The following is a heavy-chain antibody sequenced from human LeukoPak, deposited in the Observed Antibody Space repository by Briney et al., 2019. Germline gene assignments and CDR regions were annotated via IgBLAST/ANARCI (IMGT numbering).Heavy chain of an antibody. J-gene: IGHJ6*02. CDR1: GFTFSSYG. Sequence: GRSLRLSCAASGFTFSSYGMHWVRQAPGKGLEWVAVISYDGSNKYYADSVKGRFTISRDNSKNTLYLQMNSLRAEDTAVYYCAKDNYDFWSGYAYYYGMDVWGQGTTVTVS. D-gene: IGHD3-3*01. CDR3: AKDNYDFWSGYAYYYGMDV. V-gene: IGHV3-30*18. CDR2: ISYDGSNK.